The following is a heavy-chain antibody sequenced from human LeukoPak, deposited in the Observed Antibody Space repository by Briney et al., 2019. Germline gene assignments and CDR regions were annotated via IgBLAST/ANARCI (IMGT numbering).Heavy chain of an antibody. J-gene: IGHJ4*02. D-gene: IGHD2-2*01. CDR3: ARDVYQLLPPIFDY. CDR2: INPNSGGT. V-gene: IGHV1-2*02. CDR1: GYTFTGYY. Sequence: ASVKVSCKASGYTFTGYYMHWVRQAPGQGLGWMGWINPNSGGTNYAQKFQGRVTMTRDTSISTAYMELSRLRSDDTAVYYCARDVYQLLPPIFDYWGQGTLVTVSS.